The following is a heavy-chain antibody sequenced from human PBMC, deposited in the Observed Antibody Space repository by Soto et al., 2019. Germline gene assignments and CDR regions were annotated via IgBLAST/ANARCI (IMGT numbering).Heavy chain of an antibody. D-gene: IGHD4-17*01. CDR1: GFTFSSYS. J-gene: IGHJ5*02. V-gene: IGHV3-21*01. CDR3: ARVGDYGDYQNNWFDP. Sequence: PGGSLRLSCAASGFTFSSYSMNWVRQAPGKGLEWISCISSSSSYIYYADSVKGRFTNSRDNAKNSVYLQMNSLRAEDTAVYYCARVGDYGDYQNNWFDPWGQGTLVTVSS. CDR2: ISSSSSYI.